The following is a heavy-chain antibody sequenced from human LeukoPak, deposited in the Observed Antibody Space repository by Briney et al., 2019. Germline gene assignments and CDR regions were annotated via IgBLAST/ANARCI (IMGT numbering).Heavy chain of an antibody. CDR1: GFTFDDYA. J-gene: IGHJ4*02. Sequence: GGSLRLSCTASGFTFDDYAMSWVRQAPGKGLEWVSGINWNGGSTGYADSVKGRFTISRDNAKNSLYLQMNSLRAEDTALCYCARVSNSRFSYTNRLLIDYWGQGTLVPVSS. CDR2: INWNGGST. V-gene: IGHV3-20*04. D-gene: IGHD2-8*01. CDR3: ARVSNSRFSYTNRLLIDY.